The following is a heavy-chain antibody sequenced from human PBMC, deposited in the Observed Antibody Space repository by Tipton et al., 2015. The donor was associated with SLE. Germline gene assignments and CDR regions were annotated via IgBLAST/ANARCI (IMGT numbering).Heavy chain of an antibody. Sequence: SLRLSCAASGFTFSSYWMSWVRQAPGKGLEWVSAISGSGSDTYYADSVKGRFTISRDNSKSTLYLQMNSLRAEDTAIYYCAKDRPRDSYGDLFDYWGQGTLVTVSS. CDR3: AKDRPRDSYGDLFDY. CDR1: GFTFSSYW. CDR2: ISGSGSDT. V-gene: IGHV3-23*01. J-gene: IGHJ4*02. D-gene: IGHD5-18*01.